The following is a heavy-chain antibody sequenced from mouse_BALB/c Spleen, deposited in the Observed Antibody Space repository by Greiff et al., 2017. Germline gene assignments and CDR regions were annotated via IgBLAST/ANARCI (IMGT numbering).Heavy chain of an antibody. J-gene: IGHJ4*01. CDR3: ARDTDYGGAMDY. CDR1: GYSITSGYY. V-gene: IGHV3-6*02. CDR2: ISYDGSN. D-gene: IGHD1-2*01. Sequence: DVKLQESGPGLVKPSQSLSLTCSVTGYSITSGYYWNWIRQFPGNKLEWMGYISYDGSNNYNPSLKNRISITRDTSKNQFFLKLNSVTTEDTATYYCARDTDYGGAMDYWGQGTSVTVSS.